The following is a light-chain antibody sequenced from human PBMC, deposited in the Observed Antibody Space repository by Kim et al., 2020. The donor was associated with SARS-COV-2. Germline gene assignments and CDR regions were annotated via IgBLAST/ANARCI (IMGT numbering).Light chain of an antibody. V-gene: IGLV6-57*02. Sequence: TVTLACTGSSGSIASNYVQWYQQRPGSAPTTVIYEDNQRPSGVPDRFSGSIDSSSNSASLTISGLKTEDEADYYCQSYDSSNWVFGGGTQLTVL. CDR1: SGSIASNY. CDR2: EDN. J-gene: IGLJ3*02. CDR3: QSYDSSNWV.